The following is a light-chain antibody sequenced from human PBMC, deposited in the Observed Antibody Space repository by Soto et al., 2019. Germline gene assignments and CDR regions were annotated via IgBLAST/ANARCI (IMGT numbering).Light chain of an antibody. Sequence: EIVLTQSPGTLSFSPGQRATLSCRATQSVSSGYLAWYQKKPGQAPRLLIYAASNRANGIPDRFSGSGSGTDFTFTISGLEPEDFAVYYCYQYGSSPYTFGQGTKLEIK. CDR2: AAS. V-gene: IGKV3-20*01. J-gene: IGKJ2*01. CDR1: QSVSSGY. CDR3: YQYGSSPYT.